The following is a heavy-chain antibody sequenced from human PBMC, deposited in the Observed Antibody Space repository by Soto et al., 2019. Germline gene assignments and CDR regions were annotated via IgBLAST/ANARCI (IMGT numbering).Heavy chain of an antibody. CDR2: IYYSGST. D-gene: IGHD5-18*01. CDR1: GGSISSYY. V-gene: IGHV4-59*01. J-gene: IGHJ4*02. Sequence: PSETLSLTCTVSGGSISSYYWSWIRQPPGKGLEWIGYIYYSGSTNYNPSLKSRVTISVDTSKNQFSLKLSSVTAEDTAVYYCAKRLGLLRRAMAQGSDYWGQGTLVTVSS. CDR3: AKRLGLLRRAMAQGSDY.